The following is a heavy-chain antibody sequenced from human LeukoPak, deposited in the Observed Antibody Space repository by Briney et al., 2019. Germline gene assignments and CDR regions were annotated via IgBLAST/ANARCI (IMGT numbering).Heavy chain of an antibody. J-gene: IGHJ4*01. Sequence: GGSLRLSCAASGFTFSRYAMSWVRQAPGKGLEWVSAISGSGASTYYADSVKGRFTISRDNSKNTLYLQMNSLRVEDTAVYYCAKSMSGYSYGTIDYWGHATRVTVSS. CDR3: AKSMSGYSYGTIDY. V-gene: IGHV3-23*01. CDR2: ISGSGAST. D-gene: IGHD5-18*01. CDR1: GFTFSRYA.